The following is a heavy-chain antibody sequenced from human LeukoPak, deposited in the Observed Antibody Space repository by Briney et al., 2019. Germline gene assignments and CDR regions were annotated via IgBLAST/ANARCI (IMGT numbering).Heavy chain of an antibody. CDR1: GFTFSSYW. V-gene: IGHV3-74*01. D-gene: IGHD2-2*01. J-gene: IGHJ4*02. CDR3: ARGLGYCSSTSCRSMGY. CDR2: INSDGSST. Sequence: PGGSLRLSCAASGFTFSSYWMHWVRQAPGKGLVWVSRINSDGSSTSYADSVKGRFTISRDNAKNTLYLQMNSLRAEDTAVYYCARGLGYCSSTSCRSMGYWGQGTLATVSS.